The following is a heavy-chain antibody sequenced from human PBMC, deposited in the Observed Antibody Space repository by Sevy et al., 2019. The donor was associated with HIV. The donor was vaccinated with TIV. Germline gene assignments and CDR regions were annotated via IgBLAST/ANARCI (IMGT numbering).Heavy chain of an antibody. Sequence: ASVTVSCETSGYTFTYYYIHWVRQAPGQGLEWMGWINPSSGGTQYAQKFQGRVSVTSDTSRRTSYMELRRLRSDDTALYYCARQVDNWFDPWGQGTPVTVSS. CDR1: GYTFTYYY. D-gene: IGHD2-15*01. V-gene: IGHV1-2*02. CDR3: ARQVDNWFDP. J-gene: IGHJ5*02. CDR2: INPSSGGT.